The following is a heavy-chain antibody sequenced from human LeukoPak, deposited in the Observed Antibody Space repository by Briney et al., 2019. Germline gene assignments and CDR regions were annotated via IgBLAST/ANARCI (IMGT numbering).Heavy chain of an antibody. V-gene: IGHV3-23*01. CDR2: ISGSGGST. J-gene: IGHJ6*02. CDR1: GFTFSSYA. CDR3: AKGLSIAARPDYFYYYAMDV. D-gene: IGHD6-6*01. Sequence: GGSLRLSCAASGFTFSSYAMSWVRQAPGKGLEWVSAISGSGGSTYYADSVKGRFTISRDNSKNTLYLQMNSLRAEDTAVYYCAKGLSIAARPDYFYYYAMDVWGQGTTVSVSS.